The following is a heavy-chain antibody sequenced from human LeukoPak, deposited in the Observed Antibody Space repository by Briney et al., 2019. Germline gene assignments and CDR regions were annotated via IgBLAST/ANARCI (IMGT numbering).Heavy chain of an antibody. CDR2: ISPSGDIT. D-gene: IGHD3-10*01. CDR3: AKDDAWLRFGE. V-gene: IGHV3-23*01. Sequence: LAGGSLRLSCAASGFTFSNHGMNWVRQAPGKGLEWVSGISPSGDITYYADSVKGRFTISRDNSKNTLYLEVISLTDEDTAVYYCAKDDAWLRFGEWSQGTLVTVSS. J-gene: IGHJ4*02. CDR1: GFTFSNHG.